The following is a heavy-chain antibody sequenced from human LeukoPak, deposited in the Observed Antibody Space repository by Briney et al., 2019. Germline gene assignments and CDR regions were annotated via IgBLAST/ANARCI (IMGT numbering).Heavy chain of an antibody. J-gene: IGHJ4*02. CDR1: GFPFDRYA. CDR3: ARWDMERR. V-gene: IGHV3-23*01. CDR2: IFGNGGTI. Sequence: GGSLRLSCAASGFPFDRYAMTWVRQAPGKGLEWVVGIFGNGGTIYYADSVKGRFTISRDNSKNTLYLQMNSLRAEDTAVYYCARWDMERRWGQGTLVTVSS. D-gene: IGHD2-15*01.